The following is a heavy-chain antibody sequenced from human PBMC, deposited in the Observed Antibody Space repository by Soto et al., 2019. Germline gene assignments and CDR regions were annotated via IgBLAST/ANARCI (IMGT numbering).Heavy chain of an antibody. CDR2: ISYDEIDK. Sequence: GGSLRLSCAASGFTFSNYTMHWVRQAPGKGLEWVALISYDEIDKYFADAVKGRFTISRDNSKNTLYLQMDSLRAEDTAVHYCAGRSGSSDYWGRGTLVTVSS. CDR1: GFTFSNYT. D-gene: IGHD3-10*01. J-gene: IGHJ4*02. V-gene: IGHV3-30*04. CDR3: AGRSGSSDY.